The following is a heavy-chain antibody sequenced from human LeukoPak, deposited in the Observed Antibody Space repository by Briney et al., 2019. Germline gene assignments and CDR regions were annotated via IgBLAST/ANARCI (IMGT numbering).Heavy chain of an antibody. D-gene: IGHD1-26*01. J-gene: IGHJ3*01. CDR2: ISYDGSNE. CDR1: GFTFSSYV. CDR3: ARVIGWDEPFDL. Sequence: GGSLRLSCAASGFTFSSYVMHWVRQAPGKGLEWVAIISYDGSNEYYADSVKGRFTISRDNSKNTLYLQMNSLRVEDTAVYYCARVIGWDEPFDLWGQGTMVTVSS. V-gene: IGHV3-30*04.